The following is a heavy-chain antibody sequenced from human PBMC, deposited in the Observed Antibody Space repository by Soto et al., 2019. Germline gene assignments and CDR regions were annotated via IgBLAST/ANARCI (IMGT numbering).Heavy chain of an antibody. J-gene: IGHJ1*01. Sequence: GGSLILSCAASGFTFNVYWMHWVRQAPGEGLEWVSRISDDDSRTDYADSVKGRFTISRDNSKNTLYLQMNSLRAEDTAVYYCASSEYCSSTSCSAEYFQHWGQGTLVTVSS. D-gene: IGHD2-2*01. CDR1: GFTFNVYW. CDR3: ASSEYCSSTSCSAEYFQH. V-gene: IGHV3-74*01. CDR2: ISDDDSRT.